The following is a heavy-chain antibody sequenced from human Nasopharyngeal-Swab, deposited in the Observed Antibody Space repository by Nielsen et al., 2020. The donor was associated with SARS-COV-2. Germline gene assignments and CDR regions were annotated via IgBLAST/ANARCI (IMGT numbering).Heavy chain of an antibody. J-gene: IGHJ4*02. D-gene: IGHD6-19*01. CDR2: IIPIFGTA. CDR3: AREKKGSVWTSEFDY. CDR1: GGTFISYA. Sequence: SVKVSCKASGGTFISYAISWVRQAPGQGLEWMGGIIPIFGTANYAQKFQGRVTITADESTSTAYMELSSLRSEDTAVYYCAREKKGSVWTSEFDYWGQGTLVTVSS. V-gene: IGHV1-69*13.